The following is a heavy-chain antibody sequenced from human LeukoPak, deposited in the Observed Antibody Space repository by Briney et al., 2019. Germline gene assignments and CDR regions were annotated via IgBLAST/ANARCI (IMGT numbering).Heavy chain of an antibody. CDR1: GGSISSSSYY. CDR3: ARGPLLRFLEWYPSWFDP. J-gene: IGHJ5*02. D-gene: IGHD3-3*01. CDR2: IYYSGST. V-gene: IGHV4-61*05. Sequence: SETLSLTCTVSGGSISSSSYYWGWIRQPPGKGLEWIGYIYYSGSTNYNPSLKSRVTISVDTSKNQFSLKLSSVTAADTAVYYCARGPLLRFLEWYPSWFDPWGQGTLVTVSS.